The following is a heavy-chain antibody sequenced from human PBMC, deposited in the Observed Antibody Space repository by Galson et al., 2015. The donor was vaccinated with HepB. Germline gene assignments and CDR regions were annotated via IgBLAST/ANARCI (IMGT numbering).Heavy chain of an antibody. Sequence: CKASGYTFTSYAMNWVRQAPGQGLEWMGWINTNTGNPTYAQGFTGRFVFSLDTSVSTAYLQISSLKAEDTAVYYCASSPLTVVRGVIVPTYFDYWGQGTLVTVSS. CDR1: GYTFTSYA. V-gene: IGHV7-4-1*02. D-gene: IGHD3-10*01. J-gene: IGHJ4*02. CDR3: ASSPLTVVRGVIVPTYFDY. CDR2: INTNTGNP.